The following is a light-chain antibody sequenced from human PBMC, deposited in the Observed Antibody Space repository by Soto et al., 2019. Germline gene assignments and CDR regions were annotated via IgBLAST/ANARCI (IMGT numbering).Light chain of an antibody. CDR1: QSISSW. CDR2: ASS. J-gene: IGKJ5*01. V-gene: IGKV3-20*01. Sequence: TQSPSTLSASVGDRVTITCRASQSISSWLAWYQHKPGQAPRLLIYASSNRATGIPDRFSGSASGTDFTLTINRLEPEDFAVYYCQLYGISPHFGQGTRLEI. CDR3: QLYGISPH.